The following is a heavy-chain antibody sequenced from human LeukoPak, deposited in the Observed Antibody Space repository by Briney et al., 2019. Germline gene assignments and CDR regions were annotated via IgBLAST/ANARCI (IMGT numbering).Heavy chain of an antibody. CDR3: AREHSDRWDEFDN. CDR2: IKTYNGDT. J-gene: IGHJ4*02. D-gene: IGHD1-26*01. CDR1: GYTFTSYG. Sequence: GASVKVSCKASGYTFTSYGISWVRQAPGQGLEWMGWIKTYNGDTNYARTFQDRVSMTTDISTSTAFMELTNLRSDDTAVYYCAREHSDRWDEFDNRGQGTLGTVSS. V-gene: IGHV1-18*04.